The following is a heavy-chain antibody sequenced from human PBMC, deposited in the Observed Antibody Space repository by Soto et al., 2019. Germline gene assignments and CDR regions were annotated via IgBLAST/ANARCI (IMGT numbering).Heavy chain of an antibody. J-gene: IGHJ4*02. D-gene: IGHD3-10*01. CDR3: AKSAGGHFDY. CDR2: ISYDGSNK. Sequence: QVQLVESGGGVVQPGRSLRLSCAASGFTFSSYSMHWVRQAPGKGLEWVAVISYDGSNKYYADSVKGRFTISRDNSKNTLYLQMNSLRAEDTAVYYCAKSAGGHFDYWGQGTLVTVSS. CDR1: GFTFSSYS. V-gene: IGHV3-30*18.